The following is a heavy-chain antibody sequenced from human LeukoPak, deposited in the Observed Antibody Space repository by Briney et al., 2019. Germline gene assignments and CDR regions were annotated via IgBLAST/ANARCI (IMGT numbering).Heavy chain of an antibody. V-gene: IGHV1-46*01. D-gene: IGHD4-17*01. CDR2: INPSGGGT. Sequence: ASVKVSCKASGYSFTNYYIHWVRQAPGQGLEWMGRINPSGGGTSYAQKFQGRVTITADESTSTAYMELSSLRSEDTAVYYCARVSMTTVTRGAFDYWGQGTLVTVSS. J-gene: IGHJ4*02. CDR1: GYSFTNYY. CDR3: ARVSMTTVTRGAFDY.